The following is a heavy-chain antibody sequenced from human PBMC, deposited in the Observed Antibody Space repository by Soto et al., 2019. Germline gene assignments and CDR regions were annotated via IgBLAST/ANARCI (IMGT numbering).Heavy chain of an antibody. J-gene: IGHJ5*02. Sequence: SETLFLTCTVSGGSISSYYWSWIRQAPGKGLEWIGYIYYSGSTNYNPSLKSRVTISVDTSKNQFSLKLSSVTAADTAVYYCAREFFGAGNWFDPWGQGTLVTVSS. V-gene: IGHV4-59*01. D-gene: IGHD3-3*01. CDR1: GGSISSYY. CDR3: AREFFGAGNWFDP. CDR2: IYYSGST.